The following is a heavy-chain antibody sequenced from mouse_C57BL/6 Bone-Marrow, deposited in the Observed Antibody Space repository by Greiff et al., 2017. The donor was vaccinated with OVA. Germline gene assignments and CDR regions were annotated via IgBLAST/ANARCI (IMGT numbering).Heavy chain of an antibody. CDR2: ISSVGSYT. CDR3: ARKGLRRSWFAY. D-gene: IGHD2-4*01. Sequence: DVQLVDSGGDLLKPGGSLKLSCAASGFTFSSYGMSWVRQTPDTRLEWVATISSVGSYTYYTDSVKGRVTISSDNDKNTLYLQMSSLKSEDTAMYYCARKGLRRSWFAYWGQGTLVTVSA. V-gene: IGHV5-6*01. CDR1: GFTFSSYG. J-gene: IGHJ3*01.